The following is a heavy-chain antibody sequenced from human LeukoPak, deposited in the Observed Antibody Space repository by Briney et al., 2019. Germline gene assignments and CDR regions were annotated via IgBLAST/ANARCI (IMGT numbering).Heavy chain of an antibody. V-gene: IGHV3-23*01. CDR3: AKDSTVYTYGFDPFDC. Sequence: GGSLRLSCAASGITFSSYGMSWVRQAPGKGLEWVSAISGSGGSTYYADSVKGRFTISRDNSKNTLYLQMNSLRAEDTAVYYCAKDSTVYTYGFDPFDCWGQGTLVTVSS. CDR1: GITFSSYG. J-gene: IGHJ4*02. CDR2: ISGSGGST. D-gene: IGHD5-18*01.